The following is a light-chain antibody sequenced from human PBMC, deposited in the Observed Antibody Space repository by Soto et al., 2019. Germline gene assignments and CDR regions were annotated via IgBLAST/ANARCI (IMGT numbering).Light chain of an antibody. CDR3: QQRDKWPRT. J-gene: IGKJ2*01. CDR2: GAS. CDR1: QSVGSY. Sequence: EIVLTQSPATLSLSPGERATLSCRASQSVGSYLAWYQHKPGQAPRLLIYGASNRATDIPCRFSGRGSGTDLTLSISSVESGDSAVYYCQQRDKWPRTFGQGTKLEIK. V-gene: IGKV3-11*01.